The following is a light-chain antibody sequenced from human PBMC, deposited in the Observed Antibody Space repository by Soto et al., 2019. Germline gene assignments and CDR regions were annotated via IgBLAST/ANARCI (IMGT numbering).Light chain of an antibody. V-gene: IGKV3-20*01. J-gene: IGKJ1*01. Sequence: EIVLTQSPGTLSLSPGERATLSCRASQSVSSSYLAWYQQKPGQAPRPLIYGASSRAIGIPDRFSGSGSGTDFTLTISRLDPETFAVYYCQQYGSSPLTFDQGTKVEIK. CDR1: QSVSSSY. CDR2: GAS. CDR3: QQYGSSPLT.